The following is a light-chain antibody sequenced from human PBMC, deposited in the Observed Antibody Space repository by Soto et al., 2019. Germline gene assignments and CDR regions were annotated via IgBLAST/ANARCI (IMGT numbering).Light chain of an antibody. CDR1: SSDVGGYNY. Sequence: QSVLTQPPSASGSLGQSVTFSCTGTSSDVGGYNYVSWYQQHPGKAPKLIIYEVHKRPSGVPDRFSGSKSGNTASLTVSGLQAEDEADYYCSSYTSSSTLVFGTGTKVTVL. J-gene: IGLJ1*01. CDR3: SSYTSSSTLV. V-gene: IGLV2-8*01. CDR2: EVH.